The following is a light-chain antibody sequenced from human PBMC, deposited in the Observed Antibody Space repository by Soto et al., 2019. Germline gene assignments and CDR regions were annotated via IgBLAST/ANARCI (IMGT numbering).Light chain of an antibody. Sequence: DIPMTQSPSTLSASVGDRVTITCRASQSISSWLDWYQQKPGQAPKLLIYKASTLQSGVPSRFSGSGSGTEFTLAISSLQPDDSATYYCQQYNDNWTFGQGTKVEIK. CDR1: QSISSW. CDR2: KAS. V-gene: IGKV1-5*03. CDR3: QQYNDNWT. J-gene: IGKJ1*01.